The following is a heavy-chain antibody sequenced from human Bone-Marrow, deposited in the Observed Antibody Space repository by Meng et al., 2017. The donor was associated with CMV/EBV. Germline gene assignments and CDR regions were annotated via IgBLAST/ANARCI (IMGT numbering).Heavy chain of an antibody. CDR2: IKKDGSER. D-gene: IGHD3-22*01. V-gene: IGHV3-7*01. Sequence: LSLTYATSGFTFEKYWMSWVRQAPGKGLEWVGNIKKDGSERYYLESLKGRVTISRDNAKNLVFLQMKNLRVDDTAVYYCARVADFGTSPLFFYYTMDVWGQGTTVTVSS. CDR3: ARVADFGTSPLFFYYTMDV. CDR1: GFTFEKYW. J-gene: IGHJ6*02.